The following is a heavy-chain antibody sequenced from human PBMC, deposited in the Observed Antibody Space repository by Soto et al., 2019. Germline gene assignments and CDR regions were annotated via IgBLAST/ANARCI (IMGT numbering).Heavy chain of an antibody. CDR2: IRSKAYGGTT. V-gene: IGHV3-49*05. J-gene: IGHJ4*02. CDR3: TRGGSSWSRYFDY. Sequence: EVQLVESGGGLVKPGRSLRLSCTASGFTFGDYAMSWFRQAPGKGLEWVGFIRSKAYGGTTEYAASVKGRFIISRDDSKSIAYLQMNSLKTEDTAVYYCTRGGSSWSRYFDYWGQGTLVTVSS. D-gene: IGHD6-13*01. CDR1: GFTFGDYA.